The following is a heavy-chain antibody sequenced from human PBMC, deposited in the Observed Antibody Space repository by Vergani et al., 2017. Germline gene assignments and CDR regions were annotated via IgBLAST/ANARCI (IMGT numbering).Heavy chain of an antibody. J-gene: IGHJ4*02. V-gene: IGHV4-34*01. CDR3: ARFPATVTRGFDY. CDR2: INHSGST. D-gene: IGHD4-17*01. CDR1: GGSFSGYY. Sequence: QVQLQQWGAGLLKPSETLSLTCAVYGGSFSGYYWSWIRQPPGKGLEWIGEINHSGSTNYNPSLKRRVTISVDTSKNQFSLKLRSVTAADTAVYYCARFPATVTRGFDYWGQGTLVTVSS.